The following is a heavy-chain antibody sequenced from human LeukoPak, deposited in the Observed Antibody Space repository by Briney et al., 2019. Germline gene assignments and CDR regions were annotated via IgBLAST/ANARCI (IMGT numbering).Heavy chain of an antibody. V-gene: IGHV3-53*01. J-gene: IGHJ4*02. Sequence: GSLRLSCAASGFIVSSNYMSWVRQASGKGLEWVSVISSGGNTYYADSVKGRFTISRDISKNTLYLQMNGLRAEDTAVYYCAREVRAYYFDYWGQGTLVTVSS. CDR3: AREVRAYYFDY. D-gene: IGHD3-16*01. CDR2: ISSGGNT. CDR1: GFIVSSNY.